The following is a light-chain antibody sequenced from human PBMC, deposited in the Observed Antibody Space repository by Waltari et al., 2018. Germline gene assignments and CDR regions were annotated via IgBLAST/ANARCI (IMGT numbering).Light chain of an antibody. Sequence: QSALTQPASVSGSPAQSITISCTGTSSDVGAYNYVSWFQQHPGKAPKLFIYEVSNRPSGVSIRFSGSMSGNTASLTIAGLQAEDEADYYCSAYRGSSALVFGTGTKVTVL. CDR2: EVS. V-gene: IGLV2-14*01. CDR3: SAYRGSSALV. CDR1: SSDVGAYNY. J-gene: IGLJ1*01.